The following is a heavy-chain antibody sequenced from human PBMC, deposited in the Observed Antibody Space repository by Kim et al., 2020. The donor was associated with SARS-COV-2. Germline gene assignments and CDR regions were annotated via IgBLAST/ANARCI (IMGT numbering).Heavy chain of an antibody. CDR2: LSYDGSNK. V-gene: IGHV3-30*04. Sequence: GGSLRLSCAASGFSLSYYTMHWVRQAPGKGLEWVAALSYDGSNKYYADSVKGRFTISGDNSKSTLSLQMTRLRTEDTAVYYCVRGGLSTVMWYFDYWGQGTLVTVSS. CDR3: VRGGLSTVMWYFDY. J-gene: IGHJ4*02. CDR1: GFSLSYYT. D-gene: IGHD4-17*01.